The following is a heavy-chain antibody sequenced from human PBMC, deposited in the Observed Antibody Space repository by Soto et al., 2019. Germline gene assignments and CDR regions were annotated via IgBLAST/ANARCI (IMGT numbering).Heavy chain of an antibody. CDR2: ISPLFSTT. Sequence: QVQLVQSGAEVKEPGSSVKVSCKATGDLFNNYAFNWVRQAPGQGLEWMGRISPLFSTTNYAQKFQGRVTIGADELTTSVYMEVSNLESEDTDMYYCAASSIVAAAGYFQFWGQGTLVTLSP. CDR1: GDLFNNYA. D-gene: IGHD6-13*01. J-gene: IGHJ4*02. CDR3: AASSIVAAAGYFQF. V-gene: IGHV1-69*01.